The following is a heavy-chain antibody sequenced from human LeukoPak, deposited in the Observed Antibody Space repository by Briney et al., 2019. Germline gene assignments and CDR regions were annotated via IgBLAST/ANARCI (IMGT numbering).Heavy chain of an antibody. CDR3: ARDGVVVPAPYYYYYGMDV. CDR1: GFTFSIYW. D-gene: IGHD2-2*01. J-gene: IGHJ6*02. Sequence: GGSLRLSCAASGFTFSIYWMSWVRQAPGKGLEWVANIKQDGSERYYVDSVKGRFTISRDNAKNSLYLQMNSLRAEDTAVYYCARDGVVVPAPYYYYYGMDVWGQGTTVTVSS. CDR2: IKQDGSER. V-gene: IGHV3-7*01.